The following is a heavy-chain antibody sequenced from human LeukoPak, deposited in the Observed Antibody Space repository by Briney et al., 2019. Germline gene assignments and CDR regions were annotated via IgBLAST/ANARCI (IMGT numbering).Heavy chain of an antibody. D-gene: IGHD3-3*01. CDR1: GGSISSYY. CDR3: AKIRFLEWLLSPAGYFDY. J-gene: IGHJ4*02. V-gene: IGHV4-59*01. Sequence: SETLSLTCTVSGGSISSYYWSWIRQPPGKGLEWIGYIYYSGSTNYNPSLKSRVAISVDTSKNQFSLKLSSVTAADTAVYYCAKIRFLEWLLSPAGYFDYWGQGTLVTVSS. CDR2: IYYSGST.